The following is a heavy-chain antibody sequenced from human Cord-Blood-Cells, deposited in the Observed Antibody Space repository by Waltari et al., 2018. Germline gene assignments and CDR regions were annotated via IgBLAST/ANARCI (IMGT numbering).Heavy chain of an antibody. V-gene: IGHV1-3*01. CDR2: INAGNGNT. CDR3: ARDQRYYGSGSYYYYYGMDV. Sequence: QVQLVQSGAEVKKPGASVKVSCKASGYTFTSYAMHCVRQAPGQRLEWMGWINAGNGNTKYSQKFQGRVTITRDTSASTAYMELSSLRSEDTAVYYCARDQRYYGSGSYYYYYGMDVWGQGTTVTVSS. D-gene: IGHD3-10*01. CDR1: GYTFTSYA. J-gene: IGHJ6*02.